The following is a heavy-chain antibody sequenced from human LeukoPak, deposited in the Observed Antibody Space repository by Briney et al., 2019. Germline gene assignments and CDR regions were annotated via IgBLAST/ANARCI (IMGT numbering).Heavy chain of an antibody. D-gene: IGHD3-16*01. Sequence: GGSLRLSXAASGFTFSSYGMHWVRQAPGKGLEWVAFIRYDGSNKYYADSVKGRFTISRDNSKNTLYLQMNSLRAEDTAVYYCAKEGGLLWDYFDYWGQGTLVTVSS. CDR2: IRYDGSNK. CDR1: GFTFSSYG. CDR3: AKEGGLLWDYFDY. J-gene: IGHJ4*02. V-gene: IGHV3-30*02.